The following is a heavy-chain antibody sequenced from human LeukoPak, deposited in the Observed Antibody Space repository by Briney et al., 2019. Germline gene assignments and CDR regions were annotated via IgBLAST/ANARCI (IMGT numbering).Heavy chain of an antibody. D-gene: IGHD1-26*01. CDR1: GFTFSDAW. CDR2: IKSRNRGETV. V-gene: IGHV3-15*01. Sequence: GGSLRLSCAASGFTFSDAWMNWVRLAPGKGLEWVGRIKSRNRGETVDYAAPVKGRFTISRDDSKTTVYLQMSSLKTEDTAIYYCTTDGSTTLSNTFDYWGQGTLVTVSS. J-gene: IGHJ4*02. CDR3: TTDGSTTLSNTFDY.